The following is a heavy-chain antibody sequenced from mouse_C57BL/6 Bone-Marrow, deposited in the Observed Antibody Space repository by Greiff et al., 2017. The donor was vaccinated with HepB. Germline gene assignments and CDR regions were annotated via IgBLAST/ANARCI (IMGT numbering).Heavy chain of an antibody. CDR2: IDPETGGT. Sequence: QVQLQQSGAELVRPGASVTLSCKASGYTFTDYDMHWVKQTPVHGLEWIGAIDPETGGTAYNQKFKGKAILTADKSSSTAYMALRSLTSEDSAVYYCTRPNYYGSIPFDYWGQGTTLTVSS. CDR3: TRPNYYGSIPFDY. CDR1: GYTFTDYD. D-gene: IGHD1-1*01. V-gene: IGHV1-15*01. J-gene: IGHJ2*01.